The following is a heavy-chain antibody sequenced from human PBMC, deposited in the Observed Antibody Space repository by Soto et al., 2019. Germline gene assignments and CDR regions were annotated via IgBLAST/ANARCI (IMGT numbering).Heavy chain of an antibody. J-gene: IGHJ6*02. CDR3: ARDRGNYYDSSGYYEVYYYYYYGMDV. CDR1: GYTYTSYG. V-gene: IGHV1-18*01. D-gene: IGHD3-22*01. CDR2: ISAYNGNT. Sequence: AAVKVYCKASGYTYTSYGISWVRQATGQGLEWMGWISAYNGNTNYAQKLQGRVTMTTDTSTSTAYMELRSLRSDDTAVYYCARDRGNYYDSSGYYEVYYYYYYGMDVWGQGTTVTVSS.